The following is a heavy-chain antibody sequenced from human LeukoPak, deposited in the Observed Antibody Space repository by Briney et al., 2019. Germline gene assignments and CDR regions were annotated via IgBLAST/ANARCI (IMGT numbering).Heavy chain of an antibody. CDR1: AFTFSNYW. J-gene: IGHJ4*02. D-gene: IGHD6-19*01. Sequence: GGSLRLSCAASAFTFSNYWMSWVRQAPGKGLEWVANIKEDGSEKYYVDSVKSRFTISRDNAKNSLYLQMNSLRAEDTAVYYCARDSVSTGWSSDTYYFDYWGQGTLVTVSS. CDR2: IKEDGSEK. V-gene: IGHV3-7*03. CDR3: ARDSVSTGWSSDTYYFDY.